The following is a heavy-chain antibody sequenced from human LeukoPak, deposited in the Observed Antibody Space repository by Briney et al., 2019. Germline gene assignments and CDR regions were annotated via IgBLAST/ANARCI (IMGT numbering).Heavy chain of an antibody. V-gene: IGHV4-39*07. J-gene: IGHJ4*02. CDR2: IYYSGST. CDR3: ASGSTSWRNFDY. D-gene: IGHD2-2*01. Sequence: SETLSLTCTVSGGSVSSGPYSWGWIRQPPGKGLEWIGSIYYSGSTYYNPSLKSRVTISVDTSKNQFSLKLSSVTAADTAVYYCASGSTSWRNFDYWGQGTLVTVSS. CDR1: GGSVSSGPYS.